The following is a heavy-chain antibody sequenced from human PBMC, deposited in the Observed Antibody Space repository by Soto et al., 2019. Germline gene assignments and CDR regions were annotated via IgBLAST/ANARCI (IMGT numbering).Heavy chain of an antibody. Sequence: GESLKISCKGSGYSFTSYWISWVRQMPGKGLEWMGRIDPSDSYTNYSPSFQGHVTISADKSISTAYLQWSSLKASDTAMYYCARQEQLTSPYYYYGMDVWGQGTTVTVSS. V-gene: IGHV5-10-1*01. D-gene: IGHD6-6*01. CDR3: ARQEQLTSPYYYYGMDV. CDR2: IDPSDSYT. CDR1: GYSFTSYW. J-gene: IGHJ6*02.